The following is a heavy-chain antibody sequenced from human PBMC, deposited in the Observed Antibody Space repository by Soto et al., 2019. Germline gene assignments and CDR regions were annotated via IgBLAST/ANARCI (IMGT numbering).Heavy chain of an antibody. J-gene: IGHJ6*02. V-gene: IGHV1-69*13. CDR3: ARDPETYYDFWSGYYTSFYYYGMDV. Sequence: ASVKVSCKASGGTFSSYAISWVRQAPGQGLEWMGGIIPIFGTANYAQKFQGRVTITADESTSTAYMELGSLRSEDTAVYYCARDPETYYDFWSGYYTSFYYYGMDVWGQGTTVTVSS. CDR1: GGTFSSYA. D-gene: IGHD3-3*01. CDR2: IIPIFGTA.